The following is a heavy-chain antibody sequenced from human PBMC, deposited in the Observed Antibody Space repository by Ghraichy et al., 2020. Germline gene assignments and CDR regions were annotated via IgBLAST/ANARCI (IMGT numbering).Heavy chain of an antibody. Sequence: GGSLRLSCAASGFTFSSYGMHWVRQAPGKGLEWVAFIRYDGSNKYYADSVKGRFTISRDNSKNTLYLQMNSLRAEDTAVYYCALITGTTSNWFDPWGQGTLVTVSS. D-gene: IGHD1-20*01. CDR3: ALITGTTSNWFDP. V-gene: IGHV3-30*02. CDR1: GFTFSSYG. CDR2: IRYDGSNK. J-gene: IGHJ5*02.